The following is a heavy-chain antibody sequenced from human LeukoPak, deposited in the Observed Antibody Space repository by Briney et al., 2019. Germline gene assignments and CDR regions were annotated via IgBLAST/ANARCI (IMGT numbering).Heavy chain of an antibody. CDR2: IYYSGST. Sequence: SETLSLTCTGSGGSISSYYWSWIRQPPGKGLEWIGYIYYSGSTNYNPSLKSRVTISVDTSKNQFSLKLSSVTAADTAVYYCARDGESLDYWGQGTLVTVSS. V-gene: IGHV4-59*01. CDR1: GGSISSYY. J-gene: IGHJ4*02. CDR3: ARDGESLDY. D-gene: IGHD7-27*01.